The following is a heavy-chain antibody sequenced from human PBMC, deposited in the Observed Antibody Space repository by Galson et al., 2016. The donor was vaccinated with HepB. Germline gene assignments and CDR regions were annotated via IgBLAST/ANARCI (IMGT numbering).Heavy chain of an antibody. CDR3: AKDYVGGSYLLTQFDY. Sequence: SLRLSCAASGFTFSDYAMHWVRQAPGKGLEWVTVIWFDGRIIYYAESVKGRFTISRDNSKNTLYLQMNSLRVEDTAVYYCAKDYVGGSYLLTQFDYWGQGTLVTVSS. J-gene: IGHJ4*02. D-gene: IGHD3-16*02. CDR2: IWFDGRII. CDR1: GFTFSDYA. V-gene: IGHV3-33*06.